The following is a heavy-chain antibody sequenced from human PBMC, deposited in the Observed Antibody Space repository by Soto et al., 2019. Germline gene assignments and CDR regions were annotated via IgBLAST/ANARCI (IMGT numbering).Heavy chain of an antibody. V-gene: IGHV3-30-3*01. CDR1: GFTFSSYA. D-gene: IGHD5-18*01. J-gene: IGHJ4*02. CDR3: ASSLRVTAMVIDGFAAGFDY. Sequence: GSLRLSCAASGFTFSSYAMHWVRQAPGKGLEKVAVISYDGSNKYYADSVKGRFTISRDNSKNTLYLQMNGLRAEDMAVYYCASSLRVTAMVIDGFAAGFDYWGQVTLVTVSS. CDR2: ISYDGSNK.